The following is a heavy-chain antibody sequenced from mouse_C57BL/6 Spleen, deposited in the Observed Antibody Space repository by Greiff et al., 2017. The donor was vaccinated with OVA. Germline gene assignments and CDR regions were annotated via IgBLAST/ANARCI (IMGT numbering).Heavy chain of an antibody. J-gene: IGHJ2*01. V-gene: IGHV5-6*01. D-gene: IGHD1-1*01. CDR1: GFTFSSYG. CDR3: ARGTTVVEDFDY. Sequence: EVHLVESGGDSVKPGGSLKLSCAASGFTFSSYGMSWVRQTPDKRLEWVATISSGGSYTYYPDSVKGRFTISRDNAKNTLYLQMSSLKSEDTAMYYCARGTTVVEDFDYWGQGTTLTVSS. CDR2: ISSGGSYT.